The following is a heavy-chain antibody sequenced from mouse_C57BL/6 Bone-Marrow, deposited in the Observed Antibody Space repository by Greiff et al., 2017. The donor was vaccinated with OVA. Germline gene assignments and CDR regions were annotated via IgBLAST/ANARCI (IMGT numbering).Heavy chain of an antibody. J-gene: IGHJ1*03. D-gene: IGHD2-1*01. CDR1: GFSLTSYG. CDR2: IWSGGST. Sequence: VQLQQSGPGLVQPSQSLSITCTVSGFSLTSYGVHWVRQSPGKGLEWLGVIWSGGSTDYNAAFISRLSISKDNSKSQVFFEMNSLQADDTAIYYCARKGGNREVWYFDVWGTGTTVTVSS. V-gene: IGHV2-2*01. CDR3: ARKGGNREVWYFDV.